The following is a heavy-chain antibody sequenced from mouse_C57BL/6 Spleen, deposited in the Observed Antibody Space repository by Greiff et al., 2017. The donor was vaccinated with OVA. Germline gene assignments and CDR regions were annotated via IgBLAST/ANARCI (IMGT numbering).Heavy chain of an antibody. Sequence: VQLQQSGAELMKPGASVKLSCKATGYTFTGYWIEWVKQRPGHGLEWIGEILPGSGSTNYNEKFKGKATFTADTSSNTDYMQLSSLTTEDSAIYSCAKRLRRIPYAMDYWGQGTSVTVSS. CDR3: AKRLRRIPYAMDY. J-gene: IGHJ4*01. V-gene: IGHV1-9*01. CDR1: GYTFTGYW. CDR2: ILPGSGST.